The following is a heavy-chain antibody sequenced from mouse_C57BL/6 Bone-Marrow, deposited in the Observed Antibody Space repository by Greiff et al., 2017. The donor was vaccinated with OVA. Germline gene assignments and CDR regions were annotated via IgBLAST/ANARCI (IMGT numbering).Heavy chain of an antibody. CDR3: ARDCNYLAWFAY. CDR1: GYTFTSYW. V-gene: IGHV1-64*01. J-gene: IGHJ3*01. CDR2: IHPNSGST. D-gene: IGHD2-1*01. Sequence: QVQLQQPGAELVKPGASVKLSCKASGYTFTSYWMHWVKQRPGQGLEWIGMIHPNSGSTNYNEKFKSKATLTVDKSSSTAYMQLSSLTSEDSAVYYCARDCNYLAWFAYWGQGTLVTVSA.